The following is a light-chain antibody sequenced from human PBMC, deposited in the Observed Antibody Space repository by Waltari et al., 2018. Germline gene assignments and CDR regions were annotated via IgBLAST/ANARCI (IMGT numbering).Light chain of an antibody. Sequence: DIVMTQSPDTLSVSLGERATIHCKYSQSIFYTSNNKKYLAWYQQKPGQPPKLLIYWASTRESGVPDRFSGSGSGTDFTLTISSLQAEDVAVYYCQQYYSSPFTFGGGTKVEIK. CDR3: QQYYSSPFT. CDR2: WAS. V-gene: IGKV4-1*01. CDR1: QSIFYTSNNKKY. J-gene: IGKJ4*01.